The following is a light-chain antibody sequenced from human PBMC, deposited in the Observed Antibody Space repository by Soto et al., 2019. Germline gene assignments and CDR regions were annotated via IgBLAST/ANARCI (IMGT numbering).Light chain of an antibody. CDR2: GAS. Sequence: DIQMTQSPSSVSAFVGDRVTIACRASQDISIHLAWFQQKPGKAPKSLIFGASRLQSGVPSKFSGSGSGTDFTLTSDSLQPEDFATYYCQQYHNSPPSFGQGTKVEIK. CDR3: QQYHNSPPS. V-gene: IGKV1-16*02. J-gene: IGKJ1*01. CDR1: QDISIH.